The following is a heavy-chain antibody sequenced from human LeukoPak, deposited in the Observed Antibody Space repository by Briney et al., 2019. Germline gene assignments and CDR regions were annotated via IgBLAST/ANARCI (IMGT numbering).Heavy chain of an antibody. J-gene: IGHJ4*02. V-gene: IGHV3-7*01. CDR3: ARDLVRYYGSGSYYL. Sequence: PGGSLRLSCAASGFTFSSYWMSWVRQAPGKGLEWVANIKQDGSEKYYVDSVKGRFTISRDNAKNSLYLQMNSLRAEDTAVYYCARDLVRYYGSGSYYLWGQGTLVTVSS. D-gene: IGHD3-10*01. CDR1: GFTFSSYW. CDR2: IKQDGSEK.